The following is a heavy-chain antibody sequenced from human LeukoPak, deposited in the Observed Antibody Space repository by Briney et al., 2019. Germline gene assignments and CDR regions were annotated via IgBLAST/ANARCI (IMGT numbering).Heavy chain of an antibody. D-gene: IGHD6-25*01. Sequence: SETLSLTCAVSGDSISSGGYSWSWIRQPPGKGLEWIGYIYHSGGTYYNPSLKSRVTISVDRSKNQFSLKLSSVTAADTAVYYCARAFGAATRVFDYWGQGTLVTVSS. CDR2: IYHSGGT. CDR3: ARAFGAATRVFDY. J-gene: IGHJ4*02. V-gene: IGHV4-30-2*01. CDR1: GDSISSGGYS.